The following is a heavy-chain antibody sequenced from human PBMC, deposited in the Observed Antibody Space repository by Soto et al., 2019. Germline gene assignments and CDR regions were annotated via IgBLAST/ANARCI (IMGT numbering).Heavy chain of an antibody. CDR1: GGSISSYY. Sequence: PSETPSLTCTFSGGSISSYYWSWIRQPPGKGLEWIGYIYYSGSTNYNPSLKSRVTISVDTSKNQFSLKLSSVTAADTAVYYCARTGTTLVDWFDPWGQGTLVTVSS. CDR2: IYYSGST. CDR3: ARTGTTLVDWFDP. D-gene: IGHD1-1*01. J-gene: IGHJ5*02. V-gene: IGHV4-59*01.